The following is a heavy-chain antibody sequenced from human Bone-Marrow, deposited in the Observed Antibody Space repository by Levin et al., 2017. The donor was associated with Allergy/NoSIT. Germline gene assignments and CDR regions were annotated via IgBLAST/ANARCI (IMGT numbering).Heavy chain of an antibody. Sequence: SCAASGFASSDHYMDWVRQAPGKGLEWIGRSKNRPLNFATEYAASAKGRLIISRDDSHNSLFLQINSVRAEDTAVYYCTVSISGALNKYWGQGTLVTVSS. CDR1: GFASSDHY. V-gene: IGHV3-72*01. J-gene: IGHJ4*02. D-gene: IGHD3-3*01. CDR3: TVSISGALNKY. CDR2: SKNRPLNFAT.